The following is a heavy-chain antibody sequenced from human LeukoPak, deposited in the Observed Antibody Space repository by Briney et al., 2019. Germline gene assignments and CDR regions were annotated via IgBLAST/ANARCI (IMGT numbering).Heavy chain of an antibody. CDR2: INHSGSN. CDR1: GGSFSGYY. D-gene: IGHD4-11*01. CDR3: ARGDYSNDPPRAYYFDY. Sequence: SETLSLTCAVYGGSFSGYYWSWIRQPPGKGLDWIGEINHSGSNNYNPFRPSRVTLSVDTSKNPLSLKLSSVPAADTAVYYCARGDYSNDPPRAYYFDYWGQGTLVTVSS. V-gene: IGHV4-34*01. J-gene: IGHJ4*02.